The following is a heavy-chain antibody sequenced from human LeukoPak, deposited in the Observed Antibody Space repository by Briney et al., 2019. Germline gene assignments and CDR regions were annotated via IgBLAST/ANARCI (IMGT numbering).Heavy chain of an antibody. Sequence: ASVKVSCKASGYTFTSYGISWVRQAPGQGLEWMGWISAYNGNTNYAQKLQGRVTMTTDTSTDTAYMELKSLRSDDTAVYYCARSYPPALYYYGSGSYSGAPYYYYYGMDVWGQGTTVTVSS. CDR3: ARSYPPALYYYGSGSYSGAPYYYYYGMDV. J-gene: IGHJ6*02. V-gene: IGHV1-18*01. CDR1: GYTFTSYG. D-gene: IGHD3-10*01. CDR2: ISAYNGNT.